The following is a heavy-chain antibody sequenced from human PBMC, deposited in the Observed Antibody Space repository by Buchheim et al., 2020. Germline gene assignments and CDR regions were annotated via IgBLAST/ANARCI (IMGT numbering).Heavy chain of an antibody. Sequence: QVQLQESGPGLVKPSQTLSLTCTVSGCSISSGGYYWSWIRQHPGKGLEWIGYIYNSGYTYYNPSLESRINISVDTSKNQFSLRLSSVTAADTAMYYCASTYSRSSRLGWFDPWGQGTL. V-gene: IGHV4-31*03. J-gene: IGHJ5*02. CDR1: GCSISSGGYY. CDR2: IYNSGYT. D-gene: IGHD6-6*01. CDR3: ASTYSRSSRLGWFDP.